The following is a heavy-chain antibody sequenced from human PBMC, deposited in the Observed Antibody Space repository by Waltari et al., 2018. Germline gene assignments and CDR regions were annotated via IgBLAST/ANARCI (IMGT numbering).Heavy chain of an antibody. V-gene: IGHV1-69*13. CDR2: IIPLFGTA. Sequence: QVQLVQSGAEVKKPGSSVKVSCKASGGTFSSYAISWVRQAPGQGLEWMGGIIPLFGTANYAQKCQGRVTITADESTSTAYMELSSLRSEDTAVYYCASEAYDYIWGSYRSSFDYWGQGTLVTVSS. CDR3: ASEAYDYIWGSYRSSFDY. D-gene: IGHD3-16*02. CDR1: GGTFSSYA. J-gene: IGHJ4*02.